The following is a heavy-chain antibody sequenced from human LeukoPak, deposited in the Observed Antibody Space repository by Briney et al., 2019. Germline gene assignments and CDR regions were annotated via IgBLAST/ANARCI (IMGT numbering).Heavy chain of an antibody. J-gene: IGHJ6*03. CDR1: GDSVSSNSAS. Sequence: SQTLSHTCAISGDSVSSNSASWNWIRQSPSRGLEWLGRTYYRSKWYNDYAVSVKSRITINPDTSKNQFSLQLNYVTPEDTAVYYCARDSGQYYRSYYYYYYMDVWGKGTTVTVSS. CDR2: TYYRSKWYN. V-gene: IGHV6-1*01. D-gene: IGHD3-10*01. CDR3: ARDSGQYYRSYYYYYYMDV.